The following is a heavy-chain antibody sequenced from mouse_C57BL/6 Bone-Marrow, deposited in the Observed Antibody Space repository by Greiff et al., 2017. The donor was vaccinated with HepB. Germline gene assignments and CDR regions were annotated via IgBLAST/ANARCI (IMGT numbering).Heavy chain of an antibody. CDR3: ARTLITTVVADY. Sequence: VQLQQPGAELVRPGSSVKLSCKASGYTFTSYWMDWVKQRPGQGLEWIGNIYPSDSETHYNQKFKDKATLTVDKSSSTAYMQLSSLTSEDSAVYYCARTLITTVVADYWGQGTTLTVSS. J-gene: IGHJ2*01. D-gene: IGHD1-1*01. V-gene: IGHV1-61*01. CDR1: GYTFTSYW. CDR2: IYPSDSET.